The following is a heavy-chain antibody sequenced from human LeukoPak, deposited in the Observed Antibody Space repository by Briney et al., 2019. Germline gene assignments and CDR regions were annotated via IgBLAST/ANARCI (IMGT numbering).Heavy chain of an antibody. CDR2: INPDGSST. V-gene: IGHV3-74*01. Sequence: PGGSLRLSCAASGFTFSTSWMHWVRQAPGKGLVWVSHINPDGSSTDYADSVKGRFTISRDNAKNTLYLQMNSLRAEDAAVYYCVRDMGYYDKVWGQGTLVTVSS. D-gene: IGHD3-22*01. CDR1: GFTFSTSW. CDR3: VRDMGYYDKV. J-gene: IGHJ4*02.